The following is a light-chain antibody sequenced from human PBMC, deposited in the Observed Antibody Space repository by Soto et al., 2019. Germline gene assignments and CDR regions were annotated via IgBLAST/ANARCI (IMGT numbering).Light chain of an antibody. J-gene: IGLJ2*01. Sequence: QSVLTQPPSVSGAPGQRVTISCTGSSSNFGAGYDVHWYQQLPGTAPKLLIYTNSNRPSGIPDRFSGSKSGTAASLAITGLQAEDEADYYCQSYDTSLSAMVFGGGTKLTVL. CDR2: TNS. CDR3: QSYDTSLSAMV. V-gene: IGLV1-40*01. CDR1: SSNFGAGYD.